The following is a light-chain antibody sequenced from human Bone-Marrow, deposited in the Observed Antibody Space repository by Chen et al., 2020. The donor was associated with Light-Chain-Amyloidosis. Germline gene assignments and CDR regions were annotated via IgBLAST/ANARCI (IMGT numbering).Light chain of an antibody. J-gene: IGKJ2*01. CDR2: WAS. CDR1: QRVLYSSNNKNY. V-gene: IGKV4-1*01. CDR3: QQYCSTPPA. Sequence: DIVMTQSPDSLAVSLGERATINCKSSQRVLYSSNNKNYLAWYQQKPGQPPKLLIYWASTRESGVPDRFSGSGSGTDFSLTISSLQAEDVAVYYCQQYCSTPPAFGQGTKLEIK.